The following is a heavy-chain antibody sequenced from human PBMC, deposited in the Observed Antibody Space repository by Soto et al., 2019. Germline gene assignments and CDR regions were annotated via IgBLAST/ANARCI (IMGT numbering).Heavy chain of an antibody. V-gene: IGHV1-2*02. CDR2: INPNSGGT. Sequence: QVQLVQSGAEVKKPGASVKVSCKASGYTFTGYYMHWVRQAPGQGLEWMGWINPNSGGTNYAQKVQGRVTMTRDTTISTAYMELSRLRSDDTAVYYCARRSRVSSTIDYWGQGTLVTVSS. D-gene: IGHD6-13*01. J-gene: IGHJ4*02. CDR3: ARRSRVSSTIDY. CDR1: GYTFTGYY.